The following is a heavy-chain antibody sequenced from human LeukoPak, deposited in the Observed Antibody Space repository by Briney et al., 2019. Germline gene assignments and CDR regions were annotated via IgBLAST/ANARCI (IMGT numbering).Heavy chain of an antibody. CDR1: GVSISSYY. V-gene: IGHV4-59*08. CDR2: IYYNGNT. CDR3: ARHPSVVAYFDY. J-gene: IGHJ4*02. Sequence: SETLSLTCTVSGVSISSYYWSWIRQPPGKGLEWIGYIYYNGNTNYSPSLKSRITISVDTSINHFSLQLSSVTAADTAVYYCARHPSVVAYFDYWGQGTLVTVSS. D-gene: IGHD2-2*01.